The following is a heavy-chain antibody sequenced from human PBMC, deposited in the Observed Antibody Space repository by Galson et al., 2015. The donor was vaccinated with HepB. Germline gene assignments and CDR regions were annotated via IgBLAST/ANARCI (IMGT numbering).Heavy chain of an antibody. D-gene: IGHD3-10*01. CDR1: GFTFSSYE. CDR2: ISSSGSTI. Sequence: SLRLSCAASGFTFSSYEMNWVRQAPGKRLEWVSYISSSGSTIYYADSVKGRFTISRDNAKNSLYLQMNSLRAEDTAVYYCARGGHLNHWGYYGSGREWFDPWGQGTLVTVSS. CDR3: ARGGHLNHWGYYGSGREWFDP. J-gene: IGHJ5*02. V-gene: IGHV3-48*03.